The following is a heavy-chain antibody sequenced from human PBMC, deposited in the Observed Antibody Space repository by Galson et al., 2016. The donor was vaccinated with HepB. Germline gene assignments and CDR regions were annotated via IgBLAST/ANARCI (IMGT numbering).Heavy chain of an antibody. J-gene: IGHJ4*02. V-gene: IGHV3-33*01. CDR3: AVSSGWRPEFDY. D-gene: IGHD6-19*01. Sequence: SLRLSCAASGFTFSSYGMHWVRQAPGKGLEWVAVIWYDGSNKYYADSGKGRFTISRDNSKNTLYLQMNSLRAEDTAVYYCAVSSGWRPEFDYWGQGTLVTVSS. CDR1: GFTFSSYG. CDR2: IWYDGSNK.